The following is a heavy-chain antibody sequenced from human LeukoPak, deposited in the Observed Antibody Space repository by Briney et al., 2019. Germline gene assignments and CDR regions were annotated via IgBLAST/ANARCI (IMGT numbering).Heavy chain of an antibody. V-gene: IGHV4-59*01. CDR3: ARVAPTGSGYGVRYYYYYMDV. J-gene: IGHJ6*03. D-gene: IGHD5-12*01. Sequence: SETLSLTCTVSGGSISSYYWSWIRQPPGKGLEWIGYIYYSGSTNYNPSLKSRVTISVDTSKNQFSLKLSSVTAADTAVYYCARVAPTGSGYGVRYYYYYMDVWGKGTTVTVSS. CDR1: GGSISSYY. CDR2: IYYSGST.